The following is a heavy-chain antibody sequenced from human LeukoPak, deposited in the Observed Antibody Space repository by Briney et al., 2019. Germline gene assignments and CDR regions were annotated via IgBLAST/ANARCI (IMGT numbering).Heavy chain of an antibody. J-gene: IGHJ3*02. V-gene: IGHV4-39*01. CDR3: ARPKGYGSGSNSGAFDI. CDR2: IYYSGST. Sequence: SETPSLTCAVSGDSISTSNSYWGWIRRPPGKGLEWIGSIYYSGSTYYNPSLKSRVTISVDTSKNQFSLKLSSVTAADTAVYYCARPKGYGSGSNSGAFDIWGQGTMVTVSS. CDR1: GDSISTSNSY. D-gene: IGHD3-10*01.